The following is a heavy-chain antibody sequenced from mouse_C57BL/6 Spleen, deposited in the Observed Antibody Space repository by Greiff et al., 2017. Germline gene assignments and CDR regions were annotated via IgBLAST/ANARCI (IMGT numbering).Heavy chain of an antibody. CDR1: GYTFTSYW. J-gene: IGHJ4*01. Sequence: VQLQQPGAELVMPGASVKLSCKASGYTFTSYWMHWVKQRPGQGLEWIGEIDPSDSYTNYNQKFKGKSTLTVDKSSSTAYMQLSSLTSEDSVVYYCARSEDAMDYWGQGTSVTVSS. V-gene: IGHV1-69*01. CDR3: ARSEDAMDY. CDR2: IDPSDSYT.